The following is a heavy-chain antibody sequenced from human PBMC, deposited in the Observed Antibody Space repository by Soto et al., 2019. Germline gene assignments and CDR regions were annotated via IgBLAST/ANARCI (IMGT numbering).Heavy chain of an antibody. J-gene: IGHJ4*02. CDR2: ISYDGSNK. CDR1: GFTFSSYA. CDR3: AREPDDSSGWYDFDY. D-gene: IGHD6-19*01. Sequence: GGSLSLSCAASGFTFSSYAMHWVRQAPGKGLEWVAVISYDGSNKYYADSVKSRFTISRDNSKNTLYLQMNSRRAEDTAVDYCAREPDDSSGWYDFDYWGQGTLVTVSS. V-gene: IGHV3-30*04.